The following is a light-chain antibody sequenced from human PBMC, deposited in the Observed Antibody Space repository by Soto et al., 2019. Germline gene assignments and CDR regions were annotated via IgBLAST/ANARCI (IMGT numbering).Light chain of an antibody. J-gene: IGKJ5*01. Sequence: DIQMTQSPSSLSASVGDRVTITCRASQTISSYLNWYQQKPGKAPKLLIFAASSLQSGVPSRFSGSGSGTDFTLTISRLQPEDFATYYCQQIYSTPSLTFGQGTRLEIK. V-gene: IGKV1-39*01. CDR2: AAS. CDR1: QTISSY. CDR3: QQIYSTPSLT.